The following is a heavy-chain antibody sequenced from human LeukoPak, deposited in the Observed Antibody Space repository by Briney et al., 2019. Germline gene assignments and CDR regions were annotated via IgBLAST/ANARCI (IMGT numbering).Heavy chain of an antibody. CDR2: MNPNSGKK. CDR3: ARGRVRRGSTNLYYFDY. CDR1: GYTFSSYD. V-gene: IGHV1-8*01. Sequence: ASVKVSCKASGYTFSSYDINWVRQATGHGLEWMGWMNPNSGKKGYAQKFQGRVTMTRNTSISTAYMELSSLRSEDTAVYYCARGRVRRGSTNLYYFDYWGQGTLVTVSS. D-gene: IGHD2-2*01. J-gene: IGHJ4*02.